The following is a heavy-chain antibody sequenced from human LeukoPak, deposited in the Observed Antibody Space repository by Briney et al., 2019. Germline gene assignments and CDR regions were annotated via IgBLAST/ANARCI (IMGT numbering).Heavy chain of an antibody. V-gene: IGHV4-4*07. CDR2: IYTSGST. J-gene: IGHJ4*02. Sequence: VGQPVKKKLEWIGRIYTSGSTNYNASLKSRVSMSVDTSKNQFSLKLSSVTAADTAVFYCARENSGSYREFDYWGQGTLVTVSS. D-gene: IGHD1-26*01. CDR3: ARENSGSYREFDY.